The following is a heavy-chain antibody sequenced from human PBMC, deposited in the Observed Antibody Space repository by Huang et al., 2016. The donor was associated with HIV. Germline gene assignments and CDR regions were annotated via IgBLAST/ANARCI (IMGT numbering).Heavy chain of an antibody. D-gene: IGHD6-13*01. V-gene: IGHV4-39*01. CDR3: AAHGRIVGIPAAPLRFDP. CDR2: IYHSATT. J-gene: IGHJ5*02. CDR1: GGSISSSSYY. Sequence: QLQLQESGPGLVKPSETLSLTCTVSGGSISSSSYYWGWIRQPPGKGLEWIGSIYHSATTYYNPSLKSRGTIAVDTSRTQFSLKLSSVTAADTAVYYCAAHGRIVGIPAAPLRFDPWGQGTLVTVSS.